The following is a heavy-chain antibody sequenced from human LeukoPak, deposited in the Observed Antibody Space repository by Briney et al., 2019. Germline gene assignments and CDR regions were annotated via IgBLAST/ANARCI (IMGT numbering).Heavy chain of an antibody. CDR1: GGSISSSNW. CDR2: IYHSGST. J-gene: IGHJ3*02. V-gene: IGHV4-4*02. D-gene: IGHD2-2*01. Sequence: EPSETLSLTCAVSGGSISSSNWWSWVRQPPGKGLEWIGEIYHSGSTNYNPSLKSRVTISVDKSKNQFSLKLSSVTAADTAVYYCARTIYCSSTSCHPGDAFDIWGQGTMVTVSS. CDR3: ARTIYCSSTSCHPGDAFDI.